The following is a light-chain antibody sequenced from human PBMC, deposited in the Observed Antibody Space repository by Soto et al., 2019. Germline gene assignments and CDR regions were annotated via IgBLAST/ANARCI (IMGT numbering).Light chain of an antibody. CDR1: LTVGSRY. J-gene: IGKJ4*01. CDR3: QQYGNSPLT. Sequence: EIVLTQSPGTLSLSPGETSTLSCKASLTVGSRYLAWYQQKPGQAPRXXIYGASNRATGIPDRFSGSGSGTDLTIIINRLEPDDFEMYDCQQYGNSPLTFGGGTKVDIK. CDR2: GAS. V-gene: IGKV3-20*01.